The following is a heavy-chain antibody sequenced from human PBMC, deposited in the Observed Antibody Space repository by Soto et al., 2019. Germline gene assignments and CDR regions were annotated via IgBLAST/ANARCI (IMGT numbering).Heavy chain of an antibody. V-gene: IGHV4-30-2*01. CDR1: GGSISSGGYS. Sequence: PWETLSLTCAVSGGSISSGGYSWSWIRQPPGKGLDWIGYIYHSGSTYYNPSLKSRVTISVDRSKNQFSLKLSSVTAADTAVYYCARGKAVPAGMDVWGQGTTVTVSS. CDR2: IYHSGST. CDR3: ARGKAVPAGMDV. J-gene: IGHJ6*02. D-gene: IGHD2-2*01.